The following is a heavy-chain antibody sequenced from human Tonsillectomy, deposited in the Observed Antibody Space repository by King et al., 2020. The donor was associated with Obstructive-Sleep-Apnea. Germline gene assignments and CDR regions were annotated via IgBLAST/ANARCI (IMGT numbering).Heavy chain of an antibody. CDR2: ISSSSSYI. J-gene: IGHJ6*02. Sequence: VQLVESGGGLVKPGGSLRLSCAASGFTFSSYSMNWVRQAPGKGLEWVSSISSSSSYIYYADSGKGRFTISRHNAKNSLYLQMNSLRAEDTAVYYCARDLNDYGDPYYYYGMDVWGQGTTVTVSS. CDR3: ARDLNDYGDPYYYYGMDV. D-gene: IGHD4-17*01. V-gene: IGHV3-21*01. CDR1: GFTFSSYS.